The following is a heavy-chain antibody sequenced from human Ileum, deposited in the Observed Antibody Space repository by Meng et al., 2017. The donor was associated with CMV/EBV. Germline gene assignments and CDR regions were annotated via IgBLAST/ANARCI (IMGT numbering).Heavy chain of an antibody. J-gene: IGHJ5*02. CDR1: GFTFSSYA. D-gene: IGHD6-19*01. CDR2: IYSGGSGT. Sequence: GESLKISCAASGFTFSSYAMHWVRQAPGKGLEWVSLIYSGGSGTYYADSVKGRFTISRDNSKNTLYLEMNGLRAEDTAVYYCVKDGSGWYPNWFDPWGQGTLVTGSS. CDR3: VKDGSGWYPNWFDP. V-gene: IGHV3-23*03.